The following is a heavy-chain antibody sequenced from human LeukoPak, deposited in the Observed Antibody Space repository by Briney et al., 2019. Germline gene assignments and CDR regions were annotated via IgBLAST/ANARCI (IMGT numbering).Heavy chain of an antibody. D-gene: IGHD2-8*01. CDR3: ARGAFCTNGVCYTPRMDV. CDR2: INPNSGGT. Sequence: GASVKVSCKAFGYTFTGYYMHWVRQAPGQGLEWMGWINPNSGGTNYAQKFQGRVTMTRDTSISTAYMELSRLRSDDTAVYYCARGAFCTNGVCYTPRMDVWGKGTTVTVSS. J-gene: IGHJ6*03. CDR1: GYTFTGYY. V-gene: IGHV1-2*02.